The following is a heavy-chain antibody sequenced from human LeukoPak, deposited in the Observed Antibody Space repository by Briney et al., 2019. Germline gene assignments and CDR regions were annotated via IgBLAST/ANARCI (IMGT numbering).Heavy chain of an antibody. CDR2: ISSGSTYI. D-gene: IGHD5-24*01. CDR3: ARLYLPATRFDY. V-gene: IGHV3-21*01. CDR1: GFLLSSYS. J-gene: IGHJ4*02. Sequence: PGGSLRLSCATSGFLLSSYSMNWIRQAPGKGLEWVSSISSGSTYINYADSVKGRFTISRDNAKNSVFLQMNSLRAEDTAIYYCARLYLPATRFDYWGQGTLVTVSS.